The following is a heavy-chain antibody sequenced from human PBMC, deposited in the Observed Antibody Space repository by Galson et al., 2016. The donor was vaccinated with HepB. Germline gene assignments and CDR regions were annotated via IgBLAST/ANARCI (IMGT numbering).Heavy chain of an antibody. Sequence: SETLSLTCTLSGGSISNYYWMWIRQPPGKGLEWIGYISYSGNTRYNPSVKSRVTISIDMSKNQFSLKLSSVTAADTAVYYCARGLGYDYSNYEPGFWGQGTLVTFSS. V-gene: IGHV4-59*01. CDR1: GGSISNYY. J-gene: IGHJ4*02. CDR3: ARGLGYDYSNYEPGF. CDR2: ISYSGNT. D-gene: IGHD4-11*01.